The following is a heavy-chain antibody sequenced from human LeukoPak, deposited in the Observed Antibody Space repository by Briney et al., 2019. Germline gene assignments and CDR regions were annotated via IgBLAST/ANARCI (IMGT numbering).Heavy chain of an antibody. D-gene: IGHD3-10*01. CDR3: ARPGITAFDI. CDR2: ISSSGSIT. J-gene: IGHJ3*02. Sequence: PGGSLRLSCVASGFTLSNHNINWVRQAPGKGLEWVSHISSSGSITYYGDSVKGRITISRDNAKNSVSLYMNSLRAEDSAVYYCARPGITAFDIWGQGTMVTVSS. V-gene: IGHV3-48*01. CDR1: GFTLSNHN.